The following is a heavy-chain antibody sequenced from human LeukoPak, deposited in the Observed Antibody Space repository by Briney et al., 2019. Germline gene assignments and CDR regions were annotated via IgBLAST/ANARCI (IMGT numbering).Heavy chain of an antibody. CDR2: INHSGST. CDR1: GGSFSGYY. Sequence: SETLSLTCAVYGGSFSGYYWSWIRQPPGKGLEWIGEINHSGSTNYNPSLKSRVTISVDTSKNQFSLKLSSVTAADTAVYYCARDSGGFAYPKFDYWGQGTLVTVSS. D-gene: IGHD1-26*01. J-gene: IGHJ4*02. CDR3: ARDSGGFAYPKFDY. V-gene: IGHV4-34*01.